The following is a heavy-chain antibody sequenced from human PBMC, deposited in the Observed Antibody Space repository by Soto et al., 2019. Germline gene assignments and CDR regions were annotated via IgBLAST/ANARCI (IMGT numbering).Heavy chain of an antibody. CDR3: ARMGRSYDIDY. CDR1: GYSFTSYG. CDR2: ISAYSGNT. V-gene: IGHV1-18*01. Sequence: QVQLVQSGAEVKKPGASVKVSCKASGYSFTSYGISWVRQAPGQGLEWMGWISAYSGNTNYAQNLQGRVTMPTDTSKSAAYMELRSLRSDDTAVYYFARMGRSYDIDYWGQGTLVTVSS. D-gene: IGHD1-26*01. J-gene: IGHJ4*02.